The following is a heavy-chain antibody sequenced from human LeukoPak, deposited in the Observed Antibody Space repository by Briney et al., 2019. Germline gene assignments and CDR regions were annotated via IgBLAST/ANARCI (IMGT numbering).Heavy chain of an antibody. Sequence: GGSLRLSCAASGFTFSSYAMSWVRQAPGKGLEWVSAISGSGGSTYYADSVKGRFTISRDNSKDTLYLRMNSLRAEDTAVYYCAKVYSYGLFEYFDYWGQGTLVTVSS. CDR2: ISGSGGST. CDR1: GFTFSSYA. J-gene: IGHJ4*02. D-gene: IGHD5-18*01. CDR3: AKVYSYGLFEYFDY. V-gene: IGHV3-23*01.